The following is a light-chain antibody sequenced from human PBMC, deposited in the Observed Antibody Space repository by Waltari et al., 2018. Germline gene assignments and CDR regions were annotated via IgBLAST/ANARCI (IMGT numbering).Light chain of an antibody. CDR1: INDVGGYSY. J-gene: IGLJ1*01. V-gene: IGLV2-8*01. CDR2: EVS. Sequence: QSALPQPPSAPGSPGQSVTISCTGTINDVGGYSYVPWYQQYPGKAPKFIIYEVSKRPSGVPDRFSGSKSANTASLTVSGLQAEDEADYYCSSYAGSNTWVFGSGTKVTVL. CDR3: SSYAGSNTWV.